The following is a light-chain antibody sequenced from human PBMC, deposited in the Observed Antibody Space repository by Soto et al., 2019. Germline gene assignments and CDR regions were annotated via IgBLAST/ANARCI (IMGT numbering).Light chain of an antibody. V-gene: IGKV3-15*01. J-gene: IGKJ1*01. CDR2: GAS. CDR1: QSISTT. CDR3: KQYNKWPRT. Sequence: EIVMTQSPATLSVSPGERATLSCRASQSISTTLAWYQQKPGQPPRILMYGASVRATGIPARFSGSGSGTEFTLTISSLQTEDFAVYYCKQYNKWPRTFGQGTKVDIK.